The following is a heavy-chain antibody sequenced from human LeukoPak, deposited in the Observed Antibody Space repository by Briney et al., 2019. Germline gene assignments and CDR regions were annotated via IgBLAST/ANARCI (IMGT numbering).Heavy chain of an antibody. J-gene: IGHJ5*02. CDR3: ARAVGYCSGGSCYGDWFDP. CDR2: IIPISGTA. CDR1: GGTFSSYA. V-gene: IGHV1-69*13. D-gene: IGHD2-15*01. Sequence: SVKVSCKASGGTFSSYAISWVRQAPGQGLEWMGGIIPISGTANYAQKFQGRVTITADESTSTAYMELSSLRSEDTAVYYCARAVGYCSGGSCYGDWFDPWGQGTLVTVSS.